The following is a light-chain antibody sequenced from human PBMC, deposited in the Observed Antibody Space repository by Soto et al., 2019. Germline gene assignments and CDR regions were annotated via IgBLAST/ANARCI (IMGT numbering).Light chain of an antibody. CDR3: QQRSNWPPPIT. CDR2: GAF. J-gene: IGKJ5*01. V-gene: IGKV3-11*01. CDR1: PSVTNF. Sequence: EVVMTQSPATLSVSPGERATLSCRASPSVTNFLAWYQQKPGQAPRLLIYGAFNRATGIPARFSGSGSGTDFTLTISSLEPEDLAVYYCQQRSNWPPPITFGQGTRLEI.